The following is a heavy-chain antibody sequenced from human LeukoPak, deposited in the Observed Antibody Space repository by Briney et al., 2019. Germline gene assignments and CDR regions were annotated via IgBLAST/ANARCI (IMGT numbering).Heavy chain of an antibody. CDR3: GRDTATALDY. CDR2: IKNKRGSYTA. J-gene: IGHJ4*02. CDR1: GFTLNDHY. V-gene: IGHV3-72*01. D-gene: IGHD2-21*02. Sequence: PGGSLRLSCAASGFTLNDHYMDWVRQAPGKGLEWVGRIKNKRGSYTADYAASVKGRFTISRDDSQNSPYLQMNSLKTEDTAVYYCGRDTATALDYWGQGTLVTVSS.